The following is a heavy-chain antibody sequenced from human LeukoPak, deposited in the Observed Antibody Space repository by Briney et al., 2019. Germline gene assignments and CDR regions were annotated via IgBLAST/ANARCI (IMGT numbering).Heavy chain of an antibody. J-gene: IGHJ6*03. V-gene: IGHV3-74*01. CDR2: INPDGSTT. CDR3: ARDRYYYYYMDV. CDR1: GFTFITYW. Sequence: GGSLRLSCAASGFTFITYWMHWVRQAPGKGPVWVSRINPDGSTTSYADSVKGRFTVSRDNAKNTLYLQMNSLRAEDTAVYYCARDRYYYYYMDVWGKGATVTVSS.